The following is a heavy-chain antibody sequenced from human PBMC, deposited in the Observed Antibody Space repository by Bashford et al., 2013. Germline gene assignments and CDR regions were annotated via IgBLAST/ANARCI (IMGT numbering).Heavy chain of an antibody. CDR2: MNPNSDDR. J-gene: IGHJ1*01. CDR3: ARAEQQLVRNTEYFQR. D-gene: IGHD6-13*01. V-gene: IGHV1-8*01. CDR1: GYTFTSFD. Sequence: PSVKVSCKASGYTFTSFDIHWVRQASGQGLEWMGRMNPNSDDRDYAQQFQGRVTMTRDTSISTAYMELSSLRSEDTAVYYCARAEQQLVRNTEYFQRWGPGHPGHRLL.